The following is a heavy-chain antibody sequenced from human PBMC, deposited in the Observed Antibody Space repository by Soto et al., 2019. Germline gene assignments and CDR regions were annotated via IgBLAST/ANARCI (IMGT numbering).Heavy chain of an antibody. J-gene: IGHJ4*02. CDR2: VYSGGAT. CDR1: GFSVSRNY. Sequence: QLVETGGGTIQPGTSLTLSCAASGFSVSRNYMTWVRQAPGKGLEWVSFVYSGGATFYADSVKGRFILSRDDSQNTMYLQMNTLSAEDTAVYYCARVPGRLWGRGTLVTVAS. D-gene: IGHD3-10*01. CDR3: ARVPGRL. V-gene: IGHV3-53*02.